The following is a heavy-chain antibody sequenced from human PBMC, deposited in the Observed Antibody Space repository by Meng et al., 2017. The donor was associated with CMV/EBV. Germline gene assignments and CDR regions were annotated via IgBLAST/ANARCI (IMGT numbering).Heavy chain of an antibody. Sequence: GGSLRLSCAASGFTFSSYSMNWVRQAPGKGLEWVSSISSSSYIYYADSVKGRFTISRDNAKNSLYLQMNSLRAEDTAVYYCAREGGENFGVAITYYYYYGMDVWGQGTTVTVSS. CDR3: AREGGENFGVAITYYYYYGMDV. CDR1: GFTFSSYS. CDR2: ISSSSYI. D-gene: IGHD3-3*01. J-gene: IGHJ6*02. V-gene: IGHV3-21*01.